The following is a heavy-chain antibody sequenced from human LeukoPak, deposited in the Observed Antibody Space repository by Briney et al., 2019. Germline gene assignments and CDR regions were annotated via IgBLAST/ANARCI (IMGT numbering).Heavy chain of an antibody. J-gene: IGHJ4*02. Sequence: GGSLRLSCAASGFTFSKTWMNWVRQAPGKGLEWVGRIKSKTDGGTIDHAAPVKGRFTISRDDSKNMMYLQMNSLKTEDTAVYYCSTDYYGSGRPGFGYWGQGSLVTVSS. CDR1: GFTFSKTW. CDR2: IKSKTDGGTI. CDR3: STDYYGSGRPGFGY. D-gene: IGHD3-10*01. V-gene: IGHV3-15*07.